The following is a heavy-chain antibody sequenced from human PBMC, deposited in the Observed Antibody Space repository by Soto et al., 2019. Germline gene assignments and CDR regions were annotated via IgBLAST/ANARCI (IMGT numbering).Heavy chain of an antibody. CDR1: GFTFGLYS. Sequence: DVHLVESGGGLVQPAGSLTLSCAASGFTFGLYSMGWVRQAPGKGLEWAAAIVEDGTKKYYMESLKGRFTISRDNSKNLVYMQMRSLRDEDTAMYYCVRMGDDYWGQGTLVTVSP. D-gene: IGHD3-16*01. CDR3: VRMGDDY. CDR2: IVEDGTKK. V-gene: IGHV3-7*05. J-gene: IGHJ4*02.